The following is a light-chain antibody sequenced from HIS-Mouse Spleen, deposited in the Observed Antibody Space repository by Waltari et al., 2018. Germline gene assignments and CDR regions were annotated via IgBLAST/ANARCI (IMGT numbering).Light chain of an antibody. Sequence: QSALTQPPSASGSPGQSVTISCTGTTSDVGGYNYVPWYHPHPGKAPKLMIYEVIKRPSGVPDRFSGSKSGNTASLTGSGLQAEDEADYYCSSYAGSNNYVFGTGTKVTVL. CDR1: TSDVGGYNY. J-gene: IGLJ1*01. V-gene: IGLV2-8*01. CDR2: EVI. CDR3: SSYAGSNNYV.